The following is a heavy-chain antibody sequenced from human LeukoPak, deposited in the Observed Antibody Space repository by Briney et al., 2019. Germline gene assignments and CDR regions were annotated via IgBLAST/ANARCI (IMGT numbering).Heavy chain of an antibody. CDR1: GFTFSSYE. Sequence: GGSLRLSCAASGFTFSSYEMNWVRQAPGKGLEWVAVISYDGSNKYYADSVKGRFTISRDNSKNTLYLQMNSLRAEDTAVYYCARGRGFLAGYWGQGTLVTVSS. V-gene: IGHV3-30-3*01. CDR2: ISYDGSNK. D-gene: IGHD6-19*01. J-gene: IGHJ4*02. CDR3: ARGRGFLAGY.